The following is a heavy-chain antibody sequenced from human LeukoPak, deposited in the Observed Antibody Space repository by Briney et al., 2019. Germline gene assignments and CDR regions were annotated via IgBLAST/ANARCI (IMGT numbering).Heavy chain of an antibody. V-gene: IGHV3-23*01. D-gene: IGHD6-13*01. J-gene: IGHJ4*02. CDR3: AKPMAAANHFDY. Sequence: QPGGSLRLSCAASGFTFSSYAMSWVRQAPGKGLEWVSDISGSGGSTYYADSGKGRFTISRDNSKNTLYLQMNSLRAEDTAVYYCAKPMAAANHFDYWGQGTLVTVSS. CDR1: GFTFSSYA. CDR2: ISGSGGST.